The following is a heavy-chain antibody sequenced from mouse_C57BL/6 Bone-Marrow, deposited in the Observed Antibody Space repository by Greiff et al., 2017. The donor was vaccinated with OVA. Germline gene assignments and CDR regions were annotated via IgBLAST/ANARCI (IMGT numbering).Heavy chain of an antibody. CDR3: ARWNYGSSPFGY. J-gene: IGHJ2*01. CDR1: GYTFTSYG. V-gene: IGHV1-81*01. D-gene: IGHD1-1*01. CDR2: IYPRSGNT. Sequence: QVQLQQSGAELARPGASVKLSCKASGYTFTSYGISWVKQRTGQGLEWIGEIYPRSGNTYYNEKFKGKATLTADKSSSTAYMELRSLTSEVSAVYGCARWNYGSSPFGYWGQGTTLTVSS.